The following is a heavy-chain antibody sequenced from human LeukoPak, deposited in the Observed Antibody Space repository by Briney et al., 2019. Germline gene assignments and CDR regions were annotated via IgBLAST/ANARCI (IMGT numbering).Heavy chain of an antibody. CDR2: IKQDGSEK. V-gene: IGHV3-7*01. J-gene: IGHJ5*02. CDR1: GFTFSSYW. Sequence: PGGSLRLSCAASGFTFSSYWMSWVRQAPGKGLEWVANIKQDGSEKYYVDSVKGRFTISRDNAKNSLYLQMNSLRAEDTAVYYCARNPRNSYIDSSGYYYVSWFDPWGQGTLVTVSS. D-gene: IGHD3-22*01. CDR3: ARNPRNSYIDSSGYYYVSWFDP.